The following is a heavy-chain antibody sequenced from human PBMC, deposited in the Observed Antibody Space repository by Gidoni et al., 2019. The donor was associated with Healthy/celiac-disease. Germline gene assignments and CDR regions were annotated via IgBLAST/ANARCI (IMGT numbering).Heavy chain of an antibody. Sequence: EVQLLESGGGLVQPGGSLRLSCAASGFPFSSYAMSWVRQAPGKGLEWVSAISGSGGSTYYADSVKGRFTISRDNSKNTLYLQMNSLRAEDTAVYYCAKASHYDSSGYYLGAFDIWGQGTMVTVSS. CDR1: GFPFSSYA. V-gene: IGHV3-23*01. J-gene: IGHJ3*02. CDR2: ISGSGGST. CDR3: AKASHYDSSGYYLGAFDI. D-gene: IGHD3-22*01.